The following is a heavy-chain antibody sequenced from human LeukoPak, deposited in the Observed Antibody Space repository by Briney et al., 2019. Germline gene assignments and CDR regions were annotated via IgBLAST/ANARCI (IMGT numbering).Heavy chain of an antibody. V-gene: IGHV1-2*02. J-gene: IGHJ4*02. CDR2: INPNSGGT. D-gene: IGHD6-19*01. CDR3: ARDITGSSGWYIDY. CDR1: GYTFTGYY. Sequence: GASVKVSCKASGYTFTGYYMHWVRQAPGQGLEWMGWINPNSGGTNYAQKFQGGVTMTRDTSISTAYMELSRLRSDDTAVYYCARDITGSSGWYIDYWGQGTLVTVSS.